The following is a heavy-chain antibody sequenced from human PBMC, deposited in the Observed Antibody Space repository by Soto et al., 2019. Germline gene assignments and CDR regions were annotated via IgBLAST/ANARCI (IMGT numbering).Heavy chain of an antibody. Sequence: VQLVESGGGLVQPGGSLRLSCAASGFTFSSYWRHWVRQVPGKGLVWVSRINSDGSSTNYADSVKGRFTISRDNAKNTLYLQMNSLRAADTAVYYCAIVYCGGDCSPFDYWGQGTLVTVSS. CDR3: AIVYCGGDCSPFDY. CDR1: GFTFSSYW. J-gene: IGHJ4*02. D-gene: IGHD2-21*02. CDR2: INSDGSST. V-gene: IGHV3-74*01.